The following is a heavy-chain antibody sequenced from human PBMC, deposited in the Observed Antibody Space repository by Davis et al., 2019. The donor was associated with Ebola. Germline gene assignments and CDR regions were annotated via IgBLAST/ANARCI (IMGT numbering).Heavy chain of an antibody. CDR1: GYTFKNSA. D-gene: IGHD1-26*01. Sequence: ASVKVSCKASGYTFKNSAISWVRQAPGQGLEWMGCISAYNGNTAYAQILQGRVTMTTDTSTGTAYMELRSLRSDDTAVYFCARTSIVGTTTTASDIWGQGAMVTVSS. CDR3: ARTSIVGTTTTASDI. CDR2: ISAYNGNT. V-gene: IGHV1-18*01. J-gene: IGHJ3*02.